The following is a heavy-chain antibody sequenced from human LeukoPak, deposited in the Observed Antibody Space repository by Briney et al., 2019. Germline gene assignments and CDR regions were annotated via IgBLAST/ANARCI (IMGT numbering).Heavy chain of an antibody. J-gene: IGHJ4*02. CDR2: ISHVEKNK. CDR1: GFSFSGFA. V-gene: IGHV3-30*04. CDR3: ATTFRGVIITRLDY. Sequence: GGSLRLSCAASGFSFSGFAMHWVRRTPGKGLAWGAVISHVEKNKFYAESVKGRFTISRDNSKNTLFLEMNSLRPEDTAFYYCATTFRGVIITRLDYWGQGTLVTVSS. D-gene: IGHD3-10*01.